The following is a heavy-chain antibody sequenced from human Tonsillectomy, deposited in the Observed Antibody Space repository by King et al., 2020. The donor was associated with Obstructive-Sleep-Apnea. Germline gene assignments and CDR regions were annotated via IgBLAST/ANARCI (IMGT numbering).Heavy chain of an antibody. CDR2: ISWNSGSI. J-gene: IGHJ4*02. Sequence: QLVPSGGGLVQPGRSLRLSCAASGFTFDDYAMHWVRQAPGKGLEWVSGISWNSGSIGYADSVKGRFTISRDNAKNSLYLQMNSLRAEDTALYYCAKDRGGYYGSGSSELDYWGQGTLVTVSS. D-gene: IGHD3-10*01. V-gene: IGHV3-9*01. CDR1: GFTFDDYA. CDR3: AKDRGGYYGSGSSELDY.